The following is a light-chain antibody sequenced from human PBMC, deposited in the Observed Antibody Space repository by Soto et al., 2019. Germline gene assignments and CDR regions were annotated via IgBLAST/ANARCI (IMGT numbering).Light chain of an antibody. Sequence: QSVLTQPASVSGSPGQSITISCTGTSSDIGSNNYVSWFQQRPGKAPTLIIYEVSNRPSGVSTRFSGSKSGNTASLTISGLLPEDEAEYYCSSYTTTTRLFGGGTKLTVL. CDR1: SSDIGSNNY. CDR2: EVS. CDR3: SSYTTTTRL. V-gene: IGLV2-14*01. J-gene: IGLJ3*02.